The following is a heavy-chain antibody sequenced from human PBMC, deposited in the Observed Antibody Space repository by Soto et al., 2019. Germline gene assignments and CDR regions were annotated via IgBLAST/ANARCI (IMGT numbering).Heavy chain of an antibody. Sequence: LGESLKISCKGSGYSFTSYWIGWVRQMPGKGLEWMGIIYPGDSDTRYSPSFQGQVTISADKSISTAYLQWSSLKASDTAMYYCARLGEWSDYYYGMDVWGQGTTVTVSS. CDR3: ARLGEWSDYYYGMDV. J-gene: IGHJ6*02. V-gene: IGHV5-51*01. CDR2: IYPGDSDT. D-gene: IGHD3-3*01. CDR1: GYSFTSYW.